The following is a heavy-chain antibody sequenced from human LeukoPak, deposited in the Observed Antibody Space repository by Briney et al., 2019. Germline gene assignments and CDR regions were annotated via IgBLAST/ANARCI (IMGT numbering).Heavy chain of an antibody. Sequence: RSGGSLRLSCVVSGFTFSSYSMNWVRQAPGKGLEWISYISSSSTTIYYADSVKGRFTISRDNAKNSLYLQMNSLRDEDTAVYYCARGGSTRNLNDRFDYWGQGTLVTVSS. CDR3: ARGGSTRNLNDRFDY. V-gene: IGHV3-48*02. CDR1: GFTFSSYS. J-gene: IGHJ4*02. CDR2: ISSSSTTI. D-gene: IGHD2-2*01.